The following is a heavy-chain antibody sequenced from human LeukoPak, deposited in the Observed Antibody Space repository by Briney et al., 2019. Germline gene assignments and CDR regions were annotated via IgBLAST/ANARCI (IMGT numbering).Heavy chain of an antibody. CDR1: GFTFSSYA. J-gene: IGHJ4*02. CDR3: ARQSIPRYSSSWYYFGY. Sequence: GGSLRLSCAASGFTFSSYAMHWVRQAPGKGLEWVALISYDESNKYYADSVKGRFTISRDNSKSTLYLQMNSLRAEDTAVYYCARQSIPRYSSSWYYFGYWGQGTLVTVSS. CDR2: ISYDESNK. D-gene: IGHD6-13*01. V-gene: IGHV3-30*04.